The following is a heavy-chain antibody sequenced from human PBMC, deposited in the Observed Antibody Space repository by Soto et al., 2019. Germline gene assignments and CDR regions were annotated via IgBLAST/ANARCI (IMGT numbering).Heavy chain of an antibody. CDR3: TTDLPYYYDSSGYSRFGY. J-gene: IGHJ4*02. CDR1: GFTFSNAW. D-gene: IGHD3-22*01. Sequence: EVPLVESGGGLVKPGGSLRLSCAASGFTFSNAWMSWVRQAPGKGLEWVGRIKSKTDGGTTDYAAPVKGRFTISRDDSKNTLYLQMNSLKTEDTAVYYCTTDLPYYYDSSGYSRFGYWGQGTLVTVSS. V-gene: IGHV3-15*01. CDR2: IKSKTDGGTT.